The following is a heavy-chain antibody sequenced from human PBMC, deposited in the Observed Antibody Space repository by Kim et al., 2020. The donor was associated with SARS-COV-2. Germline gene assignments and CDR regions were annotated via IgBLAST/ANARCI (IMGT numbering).Heavy chain of an antibody. J-gene: IGHJ4*02. D-gene: IGHD2-2*01. V-gene: IGHV3-43*02. CDR3: AKAIWGYCSSTSCGDYFDY. CDR1: GFTFDDYA. Sequence: GGSLRLSCAASGFTFDDYAMHWVRQAPGKGLEWVSLISGDGGSTYYADSVKGRFTISRDNSKNSLYLQMNSLRTEDTALYYCAKAIWGYCSSTSCGDYFDYWGQGTLVTVSS. CDR2: ISGDGGST.